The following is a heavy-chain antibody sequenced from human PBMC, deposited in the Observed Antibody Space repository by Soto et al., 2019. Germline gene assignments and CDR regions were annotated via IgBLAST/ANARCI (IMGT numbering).Heavy chain of an antibody. Sequence: EVQLVESGGGLVQPGGSLRVSCAASGFTLRSHRIHWVRQVPGKGLEWVSRIDTDGGGTSYADSVKGRFTISTDNAKNTVNLQMNGLRGEATAVYCCATVFDLWGQGTLVTVSS. CDR3: ATVFDL. CDR1: GFTLRSHR. J-gene: IGHJ5*02. CDR2: IDTDGGGT. V-gene: IGHV3-74*01.